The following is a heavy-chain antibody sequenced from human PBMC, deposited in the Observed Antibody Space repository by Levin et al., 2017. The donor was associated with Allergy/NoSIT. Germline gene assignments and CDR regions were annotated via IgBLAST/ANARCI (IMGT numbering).Heavy chain of an antibody. J-gene: IGHJ3*02. V-gene: IGHV4-38-2*01. CDR1: GFSIRSGQY. CDR2: IYHTGNT. CDR3: ARILSSGWSGGAFDI. D-gene: IGHD6-19*01. Sequence: SETLSLTCAVSGFSIRSGQYWGWIRQPPGKGLEWIGSIYHTGNTFYNPSLKSRVTMSVDTSKNKFSLKLSPVSAADTAVYFCARILSSGWSGGAFDIWGQGTVVTVSS.